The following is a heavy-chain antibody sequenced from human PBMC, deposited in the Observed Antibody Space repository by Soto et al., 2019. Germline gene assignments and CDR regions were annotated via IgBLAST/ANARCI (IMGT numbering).Heavy chain of an antibody. CDR3: AASIFYYGMDV. V-gene: IGHV5-51*01. J-gene: IGHJ6*02. CDR1: GYTFTDYW. CDR2: IYPGDSDT. Sequence: PVVLLKVCCKGAGYTFTDYWIGWVLQMPGKGLEWMGIIYPGDSDTKYNPSFQGQVTISADKSITTTYLRWTSLKASDTAIYYCAASIFYYGMDVWGQGTTVTVSS.